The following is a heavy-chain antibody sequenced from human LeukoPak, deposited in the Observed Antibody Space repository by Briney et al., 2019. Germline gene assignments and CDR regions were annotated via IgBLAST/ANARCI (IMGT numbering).Heavy chain of an antibody. V-gene: IGHV1-18*04. J-gene: IGHJ4*02. D-gene: IGHD6-19*01. CDR3: ARDEVSGGWYNH. CDR1: GYTFTIRG. CDR2: INADSGNT. Sequence: ASVTVSFNASGYTFTIRGFSWVRQAPGQGLEWMGWINADSGNTNYAQKFQGRVTLTTDTSTNTAYMELRSLRSDDTAVYYCARDEVSGGWYNHWGQGTLVTVSS.